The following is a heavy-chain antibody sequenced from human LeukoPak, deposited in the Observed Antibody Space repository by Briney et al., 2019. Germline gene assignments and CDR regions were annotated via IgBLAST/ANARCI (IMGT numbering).Heavy chain of an antibody. CDR2: IRYDGSNK. D-gene: IGHD6-19*01. J-gene: IGHJ6*03. CDR3: ARDSYPQSVAGVFFYYYMDV. Sequence: GGSLRLSCAASGFTFSSYGMHWVRQAPGKGLEWVAFIRYDGSNKYYADSVKGRFTISRDNSKNTLYLQMNSLRAEDTAVYYCARDSYPQSVAGVFFYYYMDVWGKGTTVTVSS. V-gene: IGHV3-30*02. CDR1: GFTFSSYG.